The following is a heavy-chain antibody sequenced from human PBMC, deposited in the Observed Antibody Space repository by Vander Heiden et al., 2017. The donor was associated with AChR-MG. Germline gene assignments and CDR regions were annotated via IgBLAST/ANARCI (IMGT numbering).Heavy chain of an antibody. J-gene: IGHJ3*02. Sequence: QLQLVQSGAAVKKPGSSVTVPCKASGGPFRRYAISGVRQAPGQGLEWMGGIIPIFGTANYAQKFQGRVTITADESTSTAYMELSSLRSEDTAVYYCARDFVGYCSSTSCPDDAFDIWGQGTMVTVSS. CDR2: IIPIFGTA. D-gene: IGHD2-2*03. CDR3: ARDFVGYCSSTSCPDDAFDI. CDR1: GGPFRRYA. V-gene: IGHV1-69*01.